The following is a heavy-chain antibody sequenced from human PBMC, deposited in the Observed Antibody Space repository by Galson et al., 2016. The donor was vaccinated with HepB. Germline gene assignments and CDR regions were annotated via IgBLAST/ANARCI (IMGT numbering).Heavy chain of an antibody. CDR1: GFTFVNYA. J-gene: IGHJ4*02. D-gene: IGHD3-10*01. V-gene: IGHV3-30*04. Sequence: SLRLSCAASGFTFVNYAFHWVRQAPGKGLEWVAVISNDGSHAFYADSARGRFTISRDDSTNTVYLQMNSLRGEDTAVYFCATNRWFGGLSQVDNWGQGTLGTVSS. CDR3: ATNRWFGGLSQVDN. CDR2: ISNDGSHA.